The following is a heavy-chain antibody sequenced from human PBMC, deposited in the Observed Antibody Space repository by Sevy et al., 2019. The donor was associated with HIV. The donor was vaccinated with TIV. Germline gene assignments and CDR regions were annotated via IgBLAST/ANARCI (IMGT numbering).Heavy chain of an antibody. Sequence: SGPTLVNPTQTLTLTCTFSGFSLSTSGVGVGWIRQPPGKALEWLALIYWDDDKRYSPSLKSRLNIIKDTSKNQVILTMTNMDPVDTATFYCAHVDRVITSTPYWFFDLWGRGTLVTVSS. J-gene: IGHJ2*01. CDR1: GFSLSTSGVG. CDR3: AHVDRVITSTPYWFFDL. D-gene: IGHD3-16*01. CDR2: IYWDDDK. V-gene: IGHV2-5*02.